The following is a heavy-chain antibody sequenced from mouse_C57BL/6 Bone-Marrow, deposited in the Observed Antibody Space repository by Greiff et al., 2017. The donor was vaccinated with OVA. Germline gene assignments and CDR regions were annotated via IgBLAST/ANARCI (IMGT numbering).Heavy chain of an antibody. J-gene: IGHJ2*01. CDR1: GFTFSSYA. CDR3: ARERHY. CDR2: ISDGGSYT. Sequence: EVQRVESGGGLVKPGGSLKLSCAASGFTFSSYAMSWVRQTPEKRLEWVATISDGGSYTYYPDNVKGRFTISRDNAKNNLYLQMSHLKSEDTAMYYCARERHYWGQGTTLTVSS. V-gene: IGHV5-4*01.